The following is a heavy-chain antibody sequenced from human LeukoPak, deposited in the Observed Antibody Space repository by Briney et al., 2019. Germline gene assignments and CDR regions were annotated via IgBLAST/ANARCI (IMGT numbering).Heavy chain of an antibody. V-gene: IGHV1-69*05. J-gene: IGHJ5*02. CDR3: ARATVPAARFDP. CDR1: GGTCSSYA. D-gene: IGHD2-2*01. CDR2: IIPIFGTA. Sequence: ASVKVSCKASGGTCSSYAISWVRQAPGQGLEWMGGIIPIFGTANYAQKFQGRVTITTDESTSTAYMELSSLRSEDTAVYYCARATVPAARFDPWGQGTLVTVSS.